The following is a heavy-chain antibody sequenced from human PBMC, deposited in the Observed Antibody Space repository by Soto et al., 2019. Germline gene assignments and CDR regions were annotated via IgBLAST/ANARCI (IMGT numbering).Heavy chain of an antibody. J-gene: IGHJ5*02. Sequence: GGSLRLSCAASGFTFSSYAMSWVRQAPGKGLEWVSAISGSGGSTYYADSVKGRFTISRDNSKNTLYLQMNSLRAEDTAVYYCAKDPKGITMVRGVIHPWGQGTLVTVSS. CDR2: ISGSGGST. CDR1: GFTFSSYA. D-gene: IGHD3-10*01. CDR3: AKDPKGITMVRGVIHP. V-gene: IGHV3-23*01.